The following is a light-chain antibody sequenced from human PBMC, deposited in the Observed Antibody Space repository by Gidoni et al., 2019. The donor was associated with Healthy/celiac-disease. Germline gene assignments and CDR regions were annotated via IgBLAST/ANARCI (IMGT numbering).Light chain of an antibody. CDR3: QQRSNWPPWT. J-gene: IGKJ1*01. V-gene: IGKV3-11*01. Sequence: EIVLTQSPATLSLSPGERATLSCRASQSVSSYLAWYQQKPGQAPRLLIYDASNRATGIPARFSGSGSGTDFTLTISSLEPEDFAVYYGQQRSNWPPWTFGQXTKVEIK. CDR1: QSVSSY. CDR2: DAS.